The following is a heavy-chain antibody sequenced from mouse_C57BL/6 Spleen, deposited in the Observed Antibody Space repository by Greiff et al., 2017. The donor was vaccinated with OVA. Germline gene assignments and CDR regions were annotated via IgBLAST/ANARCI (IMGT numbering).Heavy chain of an antibody. V-gene: IGHV1-55*01. D-gene: IGHD6-1*01. Sequence: QVQLQQPGAELVKPGASVKMSCKASGYTFTSYWITWVTQRPGQGLEWIGDIYPGSGSTNYNEKFKSKATLTVDKSSSTAYMQLSSLTSEDSADYYCASPSAGAMDYWGQGTSVTVSS. J-gene: IGHJ4*01. CDR2: IYPGSGST. CDR1: GYTFTSYW. CDR3: ASPSAGAMDY.